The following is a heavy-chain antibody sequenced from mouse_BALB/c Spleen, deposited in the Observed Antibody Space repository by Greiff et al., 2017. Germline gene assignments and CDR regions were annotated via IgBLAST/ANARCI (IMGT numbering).Heavy chain of an antibody. CDR1: GISITTGNYR. Sequence: EVKLMESGPGLVKPSQTVSLTCTVTGISITTGNYRWSWIRQFPGNKLEWIGYIYYSGTITYNPSLTSRTTITRDTSKNQFFLEMNSLTAEDTATYYCAREEYGNYGYWGQGTTLTVSS. CDR3: AREEYGNYGY. CDR2: IYYSGTI. J-gene: IGHJ2*01. V-gene: IGHV3-5*02. D-gene: IGHD2-10*02.